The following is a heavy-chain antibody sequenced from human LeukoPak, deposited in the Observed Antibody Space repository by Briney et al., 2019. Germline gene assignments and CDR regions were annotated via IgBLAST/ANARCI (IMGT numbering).Heavy chain of an antibody. CDR1: GFTFSSYS. CDR2: ISSSSSTI. V-gene: IGHV3-48*04. D-gene: IGHD3-10*01. CDR3: ARSSVGNWFDP. J-gene: IGHJ5*02. Sequence: GGSLRLSCAASGFTFSSYSMNWVRQAPGKGLEWVSYISSSSSTIYYADSVRGRFTISRDNAKNSLYLQMNSLRAEDTAVYYCARSSVGNWFDPWGQGTLVTAS.